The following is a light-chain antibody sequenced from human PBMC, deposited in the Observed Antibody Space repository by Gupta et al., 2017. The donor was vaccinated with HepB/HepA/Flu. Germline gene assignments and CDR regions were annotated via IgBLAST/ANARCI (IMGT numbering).Light chain of an antibody. Sequence: ERVMTQSPATLSVSPGERATLSCRASQSLGDSLGWYQQKPGQAPRLLIYGASTRATGIPARFSGSGSGTEFTLTISSLQSEDFAVYYCQQYKNWPLTFGGGTKVESK. CDR1: QSLGDS. V-gene: IGKV3-15*01. CDR3: QQYKNWPLT. CDR2: GAS. J-gene: IGKJ4*01.